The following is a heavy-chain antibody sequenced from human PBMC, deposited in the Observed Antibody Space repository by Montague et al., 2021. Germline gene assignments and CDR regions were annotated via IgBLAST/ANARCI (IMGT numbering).Heavy chain of an antibody. CDR1: GGSFSGYW. V-gene: IGHV4-34*01. CDR3: ARHKTGERGFDV. CDR2: IYLGGSY. Sequence: SETLSLTCAVYGGSFSGYWCRRIRYPPGTALESTGEIYLGGSYYHKPFPESRFTLSEDTSNNQFSLKLNSVTAANTAVYYCARHKTGERGFDVWGKGTTVSVSS. J-gene: IGHJ6*04. D-gene: IGHD1-26*01.